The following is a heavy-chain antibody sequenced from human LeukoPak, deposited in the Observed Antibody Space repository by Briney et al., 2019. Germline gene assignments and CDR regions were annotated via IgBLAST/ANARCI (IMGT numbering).Heavy chain of an antibody. D-gene: IGHD3-22*01. J-gene: IGHJ3*02. CDR2: IYYSGST. Sequence: SETLSLTCTVSDGSLSSYYWSWIRQPPGKGLEWIGYIYYSGSTNYNPSLKSRVTISVDTSKNQFSLKLSSVTAADTAVYYCARTYYYDSSGYSNDAFDIWGQGTMVTVSS. V-gene: IGHV4-59*01. CDR3: ARTYYYDSSGYSNDAFDI. CDR1: DGSLSSYY.